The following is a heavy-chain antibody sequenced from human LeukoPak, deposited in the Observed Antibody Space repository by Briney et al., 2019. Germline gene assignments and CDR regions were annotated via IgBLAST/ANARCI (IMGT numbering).Heavy chain of an antibody. CDR1: GFTFSSYG. Sequence: PGGSLRLSCAASGFTFSSYGMHWVRQAPGKGLEWVAFIRYDGSNKYYADSVKGRFTFSRDNSKNTLYLQMNSLRAEDTAVYYCTRDLMDYDVSTGLHHYYMDVWGQGTTVTVSS. D-gene: IGHD3-9*01. CDR2: IRYDGSNK. J-gene: IGHJ6*02. CDR3: TRDLMDYDVSTGLHHYYMDV. V-gene: IGHV3-30*02.